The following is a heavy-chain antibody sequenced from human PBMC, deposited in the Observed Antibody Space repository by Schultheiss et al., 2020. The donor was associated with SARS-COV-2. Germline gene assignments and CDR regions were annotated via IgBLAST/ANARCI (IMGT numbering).Heavy chain of an antibody. CDR1: GFTDTTNY. D-gene: IGHD5-18*01. V-gene: IGHV3-53*01. Sequence: GGSLRLSCAGSGFTDTTNYMGWFRQPPGKGLEWVSNIYDRGDTYYADSVRGRFTISRDNANNSLYLQMNSLRAEDTALYYCAKVVPGYSPGTPVDYWGQGTLVTVSS. CDR3: AKVVPGYSPGTPVDY. J-gene: IGHJ4*02. CDR2: IYDRGDT.